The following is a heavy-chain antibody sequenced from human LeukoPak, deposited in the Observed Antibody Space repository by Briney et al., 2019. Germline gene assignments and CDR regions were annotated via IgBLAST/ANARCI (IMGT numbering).Heavy chain of an antibody. CDR3: ARGAATLDY. CDR1: GDSLSSGDW. CDR2: IYYSGST. D-gene: IGHD2-15*01. Sequence: SETLSLTCAVSGDSLSSGDWWTWIRQPPGKGLEWIGYIYYSGSTNYNPSLKSRVTISVDTSKNQFSLKLSSVTAADTAVYYWARGAATLDYWGQGTLVTVSS. J-gene: IGHJ4*02. V-gene: IGHV4-61*08.